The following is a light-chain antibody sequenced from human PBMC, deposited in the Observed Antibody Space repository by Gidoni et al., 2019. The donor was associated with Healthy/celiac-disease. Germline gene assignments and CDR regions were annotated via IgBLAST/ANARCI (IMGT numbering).Light chain of an antibody. CDR3: QQSYSTPIT. Sequence: DIQMTQSPSSLSASVGDRVTITCRASQSISSYLNWYQQKTGKVPKLLIYAASSLQSGVPSRFSGSGSGTDFTLTISSLQPEDFATYYCQQSYSTPITFXXXTRLEIK. J-gene: IGKJ5*01. CDR1: QSISSY. CDR2: AAS. V-gene: IGKV1-39*01.